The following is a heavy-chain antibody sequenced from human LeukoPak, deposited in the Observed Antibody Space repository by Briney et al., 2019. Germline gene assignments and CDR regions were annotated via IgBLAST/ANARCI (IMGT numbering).Heavy chain of an antibody. D-gene: IGHD2-2*01. CDR1: GYTFTSYG. V-gene: IGHV1-18*01. J-gene: IGHJ4*02. Sequence: ASVKVSCKASGYTFTSYGISWVRRAPGQGLEWMGWISAYNGNTNYAQKLQGRVTMTTDTSTSTAYMELRSLRSDDTAVYYCARDLAYDCSSTSCYGGSFDYWGQGTLVTVSS. CDR3: ARDLAYDCSSTSCYGGSFDY. CDR2: ISAYNGNT.